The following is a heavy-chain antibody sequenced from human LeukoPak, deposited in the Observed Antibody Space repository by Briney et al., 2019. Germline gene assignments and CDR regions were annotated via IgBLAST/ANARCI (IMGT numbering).Heavy chain of an antibody. CDR2: IYYSGST. J-gene: IGHJ5*02. V-gene: IGHV4-30-4*08. Sequence: SETLSLTCTVSGGSISSGGYYWSWIRQHPGKGLEWIGYIYYSGSTYYNPSLKSRVTISVDTSKYQFSLKLRSVTAADTAVYYCARDHGDYVSWFDPWGQGTLVTVSS. CDR3: ARDHGDYVSWFDP. D-gene: IGHD4-17*01. CDR1: GGSISSGGYY.